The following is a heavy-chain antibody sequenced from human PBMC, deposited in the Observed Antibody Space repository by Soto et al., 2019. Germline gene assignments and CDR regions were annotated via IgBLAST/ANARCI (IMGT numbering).Heavy chain of an antibody. J-gene: IGHJ4*02. Sequence: SVKVSCKASGGTFSSYAISWVRQAPGQGLEWMGGIIPIFGTANYAQKFQGRVTITADESTSTAYMELSSLRSEDTAVYYCARRLKKYYYDSSGYYSHWGQGTLVTVS. D-gene: IGHD3-22*01. CDR1: GGTFSSYA. CDR2: IIPIFGTA. V-gene: IGHV1-69*13. CDR3: ARRLKKYYYDSSGYYSH.